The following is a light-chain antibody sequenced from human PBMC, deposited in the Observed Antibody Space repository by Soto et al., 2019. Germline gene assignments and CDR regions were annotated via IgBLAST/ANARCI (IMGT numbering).Light chain of an antibody. CDR2: AAS. Sequence: DIQMTQSPTSVSASVGERITITCRESQGIDRWLAWDQHNAGKAPKLLIDAASSLQSGVPSRFSGSGSGTDFTLTISSLQTDDFASYYCQHANSFPWTFGQGTKVEI. J-gene: IGKJ1*01. CDR1: QGIDRW. CDR3: QHANSFPWT. V-gene: IGKV1-12*01.